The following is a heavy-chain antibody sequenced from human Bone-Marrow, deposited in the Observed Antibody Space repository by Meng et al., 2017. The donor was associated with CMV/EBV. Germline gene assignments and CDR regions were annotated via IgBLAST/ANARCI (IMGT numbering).Heavy chain of an antibody. CDR1: GYTLTAYY. J-gene: IGHJ4*02. CDR2: INPSDDT. V-gene: IGHV1-2*02. Sequence: QVQLVQSGAKVTKPGASVKVSCKASGYTLTAYYIQWVRQAPGQWLEWMGWINPSDDTNYAQNFQGRVTMTRDMSINTVYMELSRLTSDDTAVYYCARSSGWSRFDHWGQGTLVTVSS. D-gene: IGHD6-19*01. CDR3: ARSSGWSRFDH.